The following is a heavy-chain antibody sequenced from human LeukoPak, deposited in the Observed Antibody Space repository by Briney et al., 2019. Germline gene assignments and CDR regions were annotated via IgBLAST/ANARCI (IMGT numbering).Heavy chain of an antibody. J-gene: IGHJ6*04. CDR1: GGTFSGYA. CDR3: AIGYCSGGSCYGYYYGMDV. V-gene: IGHV1-69*13. Sequence: SVKVSCKASGGTFSGYAISWVRQAPGQGLEWMGGIIPIFGTANYAQKFQGRVTITADESTSTAYMELSSLRSEDTAVYYCAIGYCSGGSCYGYYYGMDVWGKGTTVTVSS. CDR2: IIPIFGTA. D-gene: IGHD2-15*01.